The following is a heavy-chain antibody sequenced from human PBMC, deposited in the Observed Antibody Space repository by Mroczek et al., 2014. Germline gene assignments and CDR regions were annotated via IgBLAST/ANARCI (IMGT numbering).Heavy chain of an antibody. Sequence: QVQLQQWGPGLVKPSQTLSLTCTVSGGSISSGSYYWSWIRQPAGKGLEWIGRIYTSGSTNYNPSLKSRVTMSVDTSKNQFSLKLSSVTAADTAVYYCARDGPLQDIVVVPAATPGMDVVGQRAHGHPSP. CDR1: GGSISSGSYY. CDR2: IYTSGST. V-gene: IGHV4-61*02. CDR3: ARDGPLQDIVVVPAATPGMDV. D-gene: IGHD2-2*01. J-gene: IGHJ6*03.